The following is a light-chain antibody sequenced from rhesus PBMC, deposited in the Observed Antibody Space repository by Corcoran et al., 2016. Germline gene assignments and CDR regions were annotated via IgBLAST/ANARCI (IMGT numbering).Light chain of an antibody. CDR2: DVS. CDR3: QQYSKWPHS. CDR1: QSVSSN. J-gene: IGKJ2*01. V-gene: IGKV3-35*01. Sequence: EVVLTQSPATLSLSPGERATLSCRASQSVSSNFAWYQQKPGPSPRLLIYDVSTRATGLPGRFRGGGAGADLTLTIRSLEPEDIGIYVCQQYSKWPHSFGQGTKVAIK.